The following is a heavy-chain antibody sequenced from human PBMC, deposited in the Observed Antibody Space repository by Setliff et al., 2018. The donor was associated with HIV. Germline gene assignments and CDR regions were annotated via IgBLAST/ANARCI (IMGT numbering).Heavy chain of an antibody. CDR1: GGSISSGGFY. Sequence: PSETLSLTCTVTGGSISSGGFYWTWIRQHPGKGLEWIGYIYHSGSTYYNPSLKSRVTISVDTFKNQFSLKLSSVTAADTAEYYCARSDGQLDPYYYYGMDVWGQGTTVTVSS. CDR2: IYHSGST. V-gene: IGHV4-31*03. CDR3: ARSDGQLDPYYYYGMDV. D-gene: IGHD6-6*01. J-gene: IGHJ6*02.